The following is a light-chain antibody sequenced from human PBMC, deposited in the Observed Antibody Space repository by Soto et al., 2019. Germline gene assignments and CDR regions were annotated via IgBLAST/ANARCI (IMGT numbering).Light chain of an antibody. Sequence: QSALTQPASVSGSPGQSVTLSCSGTSGDIGAYDHVAWFQQHPGKVPKLLLRDVSNRPSGVSSRFSGSKSGNTASLTISGLRPEDEGDYYCSSYPSNSVVFGGGTKLTVL. V-gene: IGLV2-14*03. CDR1: SGDIGAYDH. CDR2: DVS. J-gene: IGLJ2*01. CDR3: SSYPSNSVV.